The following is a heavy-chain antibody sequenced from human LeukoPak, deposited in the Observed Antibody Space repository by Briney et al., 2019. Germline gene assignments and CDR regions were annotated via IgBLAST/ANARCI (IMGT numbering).Heavy chain of an antibody. CDR2: IGAGGSKT. CDR3: ARDSSGSLWDY. D-gene: IGHD6-19*01. V-gene: IGHV3-23*01. Sequence: GGSLRLSCAASGFTFSSFAMSWVRQAPGKGLEWVSIIGAGGSKTYYADSVKGRFTISRDNSKNTLYLQMNSLRAEDTAVYYCARDSSGSLWDYWGQGTLVTVSS. CDR1: GFTFSSFA. J-gene: IGHJ4*02.